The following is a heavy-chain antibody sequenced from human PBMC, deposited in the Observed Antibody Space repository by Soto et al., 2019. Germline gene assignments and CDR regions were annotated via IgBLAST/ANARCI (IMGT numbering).Heavy chain of an antibody. Sequence: PSETLSLTCTVSGGSISSGGYYWSWIRQHPGKGLEWIGYIYYSGSTYYNPSLKSRVTISVDTSKNQFSLKLSSVTAADTAVYYCAREERHYYDSSGYPDYWGQGTLVTVSS. CDR2: IYYSGST. CDR1: GGSISSGGYY. V-gene: IGHV4-31*03. J-gene: IGHJ4*02. CDR3: AREERHYYDSSGYPDY. D-gene: IGHD3-22*01.